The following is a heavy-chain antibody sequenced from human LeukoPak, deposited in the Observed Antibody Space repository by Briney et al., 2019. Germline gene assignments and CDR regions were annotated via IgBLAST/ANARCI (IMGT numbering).Heavy chain of an antibody. CDR1: GGSISSSSYY. Sequence: SETLSLTFTVSGGSISSSSYYWGWIRPPPGKGLEWIGSIYYSGSTYYNPSLKSRVTISVDTSKNQFSLKLSSVTAADTAVYYCARAQPLYYDSSGYYFDYWGQGTLVTVSS. J-gene: IGHJ4*02. D-gene: IGHD3-22*01. CDR2: IYYSGST. CDR3: ARAQPLYYDSSGYYFDY. V-gene: IGHV4-39*07.